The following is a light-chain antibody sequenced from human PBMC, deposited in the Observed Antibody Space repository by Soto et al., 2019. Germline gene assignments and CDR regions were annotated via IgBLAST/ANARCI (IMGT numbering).Light chain of an antibody. CDR2: DNN. CDR3: GTWDSRLSAYV. Sequence: QSVLTQPPSVSAAPGQKVTISCSGSSSNIGNNYVSWYQQLPGTAPKLLIYDNNKRPSGIPDRFSGYKSGTSATLGITGLQTGDEADYYCGTWDSRLSAYVFGTGTQLTVL. V-gene: IGLV1-51*01. CDR1: SSNIGNNY. J-gene: IGLJ1*01.